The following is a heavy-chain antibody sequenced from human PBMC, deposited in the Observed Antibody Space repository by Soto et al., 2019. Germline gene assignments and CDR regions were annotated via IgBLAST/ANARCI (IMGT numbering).Heavy chain of an antibody. D-gene: IGHD2-15*01. CDR1: GFTFSSYA. CDR2: ISYDGSNK. V-gene: IGHV3-30-3*01. Sequence: GGSLRLSCAASGFTFSSYAMHWVRQAPGKGLEWVAVISYDGSNKYYADSVKGRFTISRDNSKNTLYLQMNSLRAEDTAVYYCARAKDIVVVVAADVRNLGCFDPWGQGTLVTVSS. J-gene: IGHJ5*02. CDR3: ARAKDIVVVVAADVRNLGCFDP.